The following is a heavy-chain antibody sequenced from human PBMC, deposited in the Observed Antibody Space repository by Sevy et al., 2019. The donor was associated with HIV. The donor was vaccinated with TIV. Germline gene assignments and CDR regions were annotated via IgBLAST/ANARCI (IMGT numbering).Heavy chain of an antibody. V-gene: IGHV3-7*01. CDR2: IKQDGNKK. CDR1: GLGFSSYW. CDR3: ATGAQYYYGSGSYYFDY. D-gene: IGHD3-10*01. Sequence: GGSLRLSCAASGLGFSSYWMSWVRQAPGKGLEWVANIKQDGNKKYYVDSVKGRFTISRDNDKKSAFLQMSSLRAEDTAVYYCATGAQYYYGSGSYYFDYWGQGILVTVSS. J-gene: IGHJ4*02.